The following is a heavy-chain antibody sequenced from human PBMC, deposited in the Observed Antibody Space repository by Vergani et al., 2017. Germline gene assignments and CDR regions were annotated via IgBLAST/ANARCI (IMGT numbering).Heavy chain of an antibody. Sequence: QVQLVESGGGVVQPGRSLRLSCAASGFTFSSYGMHWVRQAPGQGLEWVAVISYDGSNKYYADSVKGRFTISRDNSKNTLYLQMNSLGAEDTAVYYGARGTEGFALAGPSTYCSGGSCYLVGGLDYWGQGTLVTVSS. V-gene: IGHV3-30*03. J-gene: IGHJ4*02. CDR1: GFTFSSYG. CDR3: ARGTEGFALAGPSTYCSGGSCYLVGGLDY. D-gene: IGHD2-15*01. CDR2: ISYDGSNK.